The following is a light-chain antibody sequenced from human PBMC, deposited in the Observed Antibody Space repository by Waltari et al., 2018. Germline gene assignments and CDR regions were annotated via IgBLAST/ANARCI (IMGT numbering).Light chain of an antibody. Sequence: SSELSQDPAVSVALGQTVRISSHAPSPLSYSASWSQQRPGQAPPLVFYGKNNRPSGIPDRYSGSSSGNTGSLTITGAQAEDEADYYCNSRDSSGNYVFGTGTRVTVL. CDR1: SPLSYS. CDR3: NSRDSSGNYV. CDR2: GKN. J-gene: IGLJ1*01. V-gene: IGLV3-19*01.